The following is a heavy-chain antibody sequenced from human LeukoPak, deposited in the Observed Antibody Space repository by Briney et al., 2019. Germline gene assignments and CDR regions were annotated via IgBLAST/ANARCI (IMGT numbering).Heavy chain of an antibody. V-gene: IGHV3-21*04. CDR1: GFTFSSFS. CDR3: AKDYYYDSSGYYYSPDAFDI. J-gene: IGHJ3*02. CDR2: ISPTSGDI. D-gene: IGHD3-22*01. Sequence: GGSLRLSCAASGFTFSSFSMNWVRQAPGKGLEWVSSISPTSGDISYADSVKGRFTISRDNAKNSLYLQMNSLRAEDTAVYYCAKDYYYDSSGYYYSPDAFDIWGQGTMVTVSS.